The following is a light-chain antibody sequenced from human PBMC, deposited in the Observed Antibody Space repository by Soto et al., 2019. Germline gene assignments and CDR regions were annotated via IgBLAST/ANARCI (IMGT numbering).Light chain of an antibody. CDR2: KAS. J-gene: IGKJ1*01. CDR1: QSISSW. Sequence: DIQMTQSPSTLSASVGDRVTITCRASQSISSWLAWYQQKPGKAPKLLIYKASTLESGVPSRFSGSGSATEFTLTISSLQPDDFATYYCQQYNSYSPFGQGTKVEIK. CDR3: QQYNSYSP. V-gene: IGKV1-5*03.